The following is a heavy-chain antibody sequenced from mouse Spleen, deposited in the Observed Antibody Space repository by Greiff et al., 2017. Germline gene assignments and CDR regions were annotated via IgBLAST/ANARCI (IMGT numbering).Heavy chain of an antibody. Sequence: EVKLMESGPELVKPGASVKISCKASGYSFTDYNMNWVKQSNGKSLEWIGVINPNYGTTSYNQKFKGKATLTVDQSSSTAYMQLNSLTSEDSAVYYCAREQLGLPHYYAMDYWGQGTSVTVSS. V-gene: IGHV1-39*01. CDR3: AREQLGLPHYYAMDY. CDR2: INPNYGTT. D-gene: IGHD3-1*01. J-gene: IGHJ4*01. CDR1: GYSFTDYN.